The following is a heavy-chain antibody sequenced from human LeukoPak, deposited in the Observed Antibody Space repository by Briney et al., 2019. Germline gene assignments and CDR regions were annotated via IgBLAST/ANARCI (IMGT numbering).Heavy chain of an antibody. Sequence: ASVKVSCKASGYTFTVYYMHWVRQAPGQGLEWMGWINPNSGGTNYAQKFQGRVTMTRDTSISPAYMELSRLRSDDTAVYYCARGHRNYYDSSGYPETPFDYWGQGTLVTVSS. CDR1: GYTFTVYY. CDR2: INPNSGGT. CDR3: ARGHRNYYDSSGYPETPFDY. J-gene: IGHJ4*02. V-gene: IGHV1-2*02. D-gene: IGHD3-22*01.